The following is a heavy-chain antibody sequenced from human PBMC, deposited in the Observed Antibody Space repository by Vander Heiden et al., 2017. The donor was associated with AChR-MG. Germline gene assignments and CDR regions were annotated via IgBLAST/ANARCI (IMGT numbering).Heavy chain of an antibody. D-gene: IGHD3-10*01. V-gene: IGHV3-33*01. CDR2: IWFDGGVK. CDR1: GFTFRSYG. CDR3: ARDAESGNYYTLDY. J-gene: IGHJ4*02. Sequence: QAQLVESGGGVVQPGWSLRLPCAPPGFTFRSYGMHWLRQAPGNGLEWVAAIWFDGGVKYYADSVKGRFTISRDNSKNTLYLQMNSLSAEDTAMYYCARDAESGNYYTLDYWGQGTLVTVSS.